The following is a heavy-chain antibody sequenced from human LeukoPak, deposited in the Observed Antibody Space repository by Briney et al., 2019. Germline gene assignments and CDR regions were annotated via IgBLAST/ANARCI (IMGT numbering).Heavy chain of an antibody. CDR2: VSGSGGSR. V-gene: IGHV3-23*01. CDR1: GFTFSNYA. J-gene: IGHJ4*02. Sequence: GGSLRLSCAASGFTFSNYAMSWVRQAPGKGLEWVSGVSGSGGSRYYTDSVEGRFTISRDNSKNTLYLQMNSLRAEDTAVYYCAPGSYFDYWGQGTLVTVSS. CDR3: APGSYFDY.